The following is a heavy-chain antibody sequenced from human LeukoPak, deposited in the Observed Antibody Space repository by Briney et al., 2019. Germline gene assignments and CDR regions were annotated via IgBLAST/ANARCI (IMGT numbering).Heavy chain of an antibody. CDR3: ARLEGIVVINH. J-gene: IGHJ5*02. V-gene: IGHV4-39*01. D-gene: IGHD3-22*01. Sequence: SETLSLTCTVSGGSISSSSYYWGWIRQPPGKGLEWIGSIYYSGSTYYNPSLKSRVTISVDTSKNQFSLKLSSVTAADTAVYYCARLEGIVVINHWGQGTLVTVSS. CDR1: GGSISSSSYY. CDR2: IYYSGST.